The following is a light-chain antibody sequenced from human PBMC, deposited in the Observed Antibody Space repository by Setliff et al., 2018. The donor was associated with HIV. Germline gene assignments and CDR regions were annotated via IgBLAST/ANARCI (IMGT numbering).Light chain of an antibody. J-gene: IGLJ3*02. V-gene: IGLV2-14*03. CDR1: SSDVGGYNY. Sequence: QSVLTQPASVSGSPGQSITISCTGTSSDVGGYNYASWYQQHPGKAPKLMIYDVSNRPSGVSNRFSGSKSGNTASLTISGLQAEDEADYYCSSYTSSSTFWVFGGGTKVTVL. CDR3: SSYTSSSTFWV. CDR2: DVS.